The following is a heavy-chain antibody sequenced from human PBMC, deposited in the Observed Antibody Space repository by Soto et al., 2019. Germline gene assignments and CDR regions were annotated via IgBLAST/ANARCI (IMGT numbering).Heavy chain of an antibody. CDR3: AIATSNYASCPYAGGYYHLDY. J-gene: IGHJ4*01. CDR2: INHSGSA. Sequence: QVQLQQWGSGLLKPSETLSLTCAVYGGSLSGYYWSWIRQSPGKGLEWIGQINHSGSANYHPSLTTGATLFLLPCGHAFSLGLTPVTAADPSVYYFAIATSNYASCPYAGGYYHLDYWGHGTLITVSS. CDR1: GGSLSGYY. D-gene: IGHD4-4*01. V-gene: IGHV4-34*01.